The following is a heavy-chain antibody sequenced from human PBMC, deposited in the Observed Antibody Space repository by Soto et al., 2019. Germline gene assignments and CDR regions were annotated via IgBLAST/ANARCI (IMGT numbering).Heavy chain of an antibody. D-gene: IGHD3-22*01. V-gene: IGHV3-11*01. CDR2: ISSSGNII. CDR1: GFTFSDYY. CDR3: ARDLGYYASDGYFDY. J-gene: IGHJ4*02. Sequence: QVQLVESGGNLVKPGGSLRLSCAGSGFTFSDYYMSWIRQAPGKGLEWVSYISSSGNIIYYADSVKGRFTISRDNAKNSLYLQINSLRAEDTAVYYCARDLGYYASDGYFDYWGQGTLVTVSS.